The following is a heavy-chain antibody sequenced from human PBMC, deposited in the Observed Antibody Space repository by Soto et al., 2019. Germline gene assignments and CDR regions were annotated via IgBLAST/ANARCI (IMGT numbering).Heavy chain of an antibody. D-gene: IGHD2-2*01. CDR1: GGSISSGGYY. J-gene: IGHJ5*02. V-gene: IGHV4-31*03. CDR2: IYYSGST. Sequence: PSDTLSLTCTVSGGSISSGGYYWSWIRQHPGKGLEWIGYIYYSGSTYYNPSLKSRVTISVDTSKNQFSLKLSSVTAADTAVYYCARVGSSTSFNWFDPWGQGTQVTVSS. CDR3: ARVGSSTSFNWFDP.